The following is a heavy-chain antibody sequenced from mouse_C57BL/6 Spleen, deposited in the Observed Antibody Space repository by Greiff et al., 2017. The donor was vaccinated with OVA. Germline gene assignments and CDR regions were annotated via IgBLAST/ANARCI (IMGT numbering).Heavy chain of an antibody. CDR1: GFTFSSYG. Sequence: EVQLEESGGDLVKPGGSLKLSCAASGFTFSSYGMSWVRQTPDKRLEWVATISSGGSYTYYPDSVKGRFTISRDNAKNTLYVQRSSLKSEDTAMYYCARRPDGYYVDYWGQGTTLTVSS. V-gene: IGHV5-6*02. D-gene: IGHD2-3*01. CDR2: ISSGGSYT. J-gene: IGHJ2*01. CDR3: ARRPDGYYVDY.